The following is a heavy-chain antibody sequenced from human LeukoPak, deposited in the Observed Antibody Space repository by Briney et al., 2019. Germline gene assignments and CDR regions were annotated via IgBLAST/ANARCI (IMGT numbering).Heavy chain of an antibody. CDR3: ARGGLVVVPGSIAGFDP. J-gene: IGHJ5*02. V-gene: IGHV4-4*07. CDR1: GGSISSYY. CDR2: MNSSGET. Sequence: PSETLSLTCTVSGGSISSYYWNWIRKPAGKGLEWIGRMNSSGETNYNPSLRSRVTMSIDTSKNHFSLRLNSVTAADTAVYYCARGGLVVVPGSIAGFDPWGQGTLVTVSS. D-gene: IGHD2-2*01.